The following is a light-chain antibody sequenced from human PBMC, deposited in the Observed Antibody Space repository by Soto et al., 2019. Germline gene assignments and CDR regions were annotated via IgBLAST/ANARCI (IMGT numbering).Light chain of an antibody. CDR3: SSYTSSSTLAYV. CDR1: SSDVGGYNY. J-gene: IGLJ1*01. CDR2: DVS. Sequence: QSALTQPASVSGSPGQSLTISCTGTSSDVGGYNYVSWYQQHPGKAPKLMIYDVSNRPSGVSNRFSGSKSGNTASLTISGLQAEDEADYYCSSYTSSSTLAYVFGTGTKLTVL. V-gene: IGLV2-14*01.